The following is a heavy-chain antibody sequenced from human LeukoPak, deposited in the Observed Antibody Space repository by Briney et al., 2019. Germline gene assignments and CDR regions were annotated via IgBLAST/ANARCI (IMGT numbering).Heavy chain of an antibody. CDR2: ITSNGGDT. CDR3: VKSLAGLAYCGGDCYVGAFDI. CDR1: GFTFSSYA. J-gene: IGHJ3*02. V-gene: IGHV3-64D*09. Sequence: PGGSLRLSCSASGFTFSSYAMHWVRQAPGKGLEYVSVITSNGGDTFYADSVKGRFTISRDNSKNTLYLHMSSLRAEDTAVYYCVKSLAGLAYCGGDCYVGAFDIWGQGTMVTVSS. D-gene: IGHD2-21*02.